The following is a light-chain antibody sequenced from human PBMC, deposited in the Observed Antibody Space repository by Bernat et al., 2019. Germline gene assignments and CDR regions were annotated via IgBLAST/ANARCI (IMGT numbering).Light chain of an antibody. CDR2: ATS. V-gene: IGKV3-20*01. J-gene: IGKJ1*01. CDR1: QSISSSY. Sequence: ETVLTQSPGILSLSPGDTATLSCRASQSISSSYFAWYQQKPGRAPRLLIYATSSRAAGIPDRFSGSGSGTDFTLTIFRLEPEDSAVYFCQLYGDSPTFGQGTKVEIK. CDR3: QLYGDSPT.